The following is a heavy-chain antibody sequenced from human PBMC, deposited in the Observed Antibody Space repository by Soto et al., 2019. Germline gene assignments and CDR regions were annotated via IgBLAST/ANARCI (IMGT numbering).Heavy chain of an antibody. Sequence: SETLSLTCAVSGYSISSGYYWDWIRQPPGKGLEWIGSIYHSGSTYYNPSLKSRVTISVDTSKNQFSLKLSSVTAADTAVYYCARVNYYDSSGVFDPWGQGTLVTVSS. V-gene: IGHV4-38-2*01. CDR1: GYSISSGYY. D-gene: IGHD3-22*01. CDR3: ARVNYYDSSGVFDP. J-gene: IGHJ5*02. CDR2: IYHSGST.